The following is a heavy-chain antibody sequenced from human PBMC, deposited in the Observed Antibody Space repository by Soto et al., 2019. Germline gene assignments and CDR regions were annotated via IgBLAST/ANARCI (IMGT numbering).Heavy chain of an antibody. CDR2: ISGGGGST. Sequence: EVQLLESGGRLVQPGGSLRLSCAASGFTFSSYAMNWVRQAPGKGLEWVAGISGGGGSTYYADSAKGRFTISRDTSKNTVYLQLNSLRAEDTAVYYCAKGFIVVVTVLRPDDAFDIWGQGTMVTVSS. J-gene: IGHJ3*02. D-gene: IGHD2-21*02. V-gene: IGHV3-23*01. CDR1: GFTFSSYA. CDR3: AKGFIVVVTVLRPDDAFDI.